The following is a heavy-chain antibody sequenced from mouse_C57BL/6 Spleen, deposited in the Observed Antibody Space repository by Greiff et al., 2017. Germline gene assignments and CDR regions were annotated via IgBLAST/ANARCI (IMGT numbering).Heavy chain of an antibody. D-gene: IGHD1-1*01. CDR1: GYTFTSYW. Sequence: VQLQQPGAELVKPGASVKLSCKASGYTFTSYWMHWVKQRPGQGLEWIGMIHPNSGSTNYNEKFKSKATLTVDKSSSTAYMQLSRLTSEDSAVYYCARGYYGSSPYWYFDVWGTGTTVTVSS. V-gene: IGHV1-64*01. J-gene: IGHJ1*03. CDR3: ARGYYGSSPYWYFDV. CDR2: IHPNSGST.